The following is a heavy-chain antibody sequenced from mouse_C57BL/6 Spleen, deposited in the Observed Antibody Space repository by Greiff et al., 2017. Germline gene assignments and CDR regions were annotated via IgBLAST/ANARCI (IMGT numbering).Heavy chain of an antibody. CDR3: ARTPYYAMDY. CDR1: GFTFSDYG. CDR2: ISSGNSTI. J-gene: IGHJ4*01. V-gene: IGHV5-17*01. Sequence: EVKLMESGGGLVKPGGSLKLSCAASGFTFSDYGMHWVRQAPEKGLEWVAYISSGNSTIYYADTVKGRFTISRDNAKNTLFLQMTSLRSEDTAMYYCARTPYYAMDYWGQGTSVTVSS.